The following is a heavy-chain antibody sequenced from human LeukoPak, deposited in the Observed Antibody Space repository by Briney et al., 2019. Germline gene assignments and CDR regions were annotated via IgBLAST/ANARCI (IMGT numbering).Heavy chain of an antibody. Sequence: PSETLSLTCTVSGGSLSSYYWSWIRQPPGEGLEWIGYIYYSGSTNYHPSLKSTVTISVDTSKNQFSLKLSSVTAADTAVYYCARVGPNSSGYFDFDYWGQGTLVTVSS. V-gene: IGHV4-59*01. CDR2: IYYSGST. D-gene: IGHD3-22*01. J-gene: IGHJ4*02. CDR3: ARVGPNSSGYFDFDY. CDR1: GGSLSSYY.